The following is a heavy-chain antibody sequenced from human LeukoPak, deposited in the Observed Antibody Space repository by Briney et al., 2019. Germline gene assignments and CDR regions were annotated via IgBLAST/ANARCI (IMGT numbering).Heavy chain of an antibody. CDR3: AKGSEEYFDL. CDR2: IRYDGSNK. J-gene: IGHJ2*01. D-gene: IGHD2-15*01. V-gene: IGHV3-30*02. Sequence: WVAFIRYDGSNKYYADSVKGRFTISRDNSKNTLYLQMNSLRAEDTAVYYCAKGSEEYFDLWGRGTLVTVSS.